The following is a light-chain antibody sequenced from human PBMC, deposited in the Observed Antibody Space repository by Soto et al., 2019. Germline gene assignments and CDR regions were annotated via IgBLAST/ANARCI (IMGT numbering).Light chain of an antibody. CDR2: VAS. J-gene: IGKJ1*01. V-gene: IGKV1-5*03. CDR3: QQYDVYPWT. Sequence: IPMTQSPSTLSASVGDRVTITCRASQSIRNSLAWYQQKPGRAPNLLIYVASNLESGVPSRFSGSQSGTEFTLTISSLQPDDFATYYCQQYDVYPWTFGQGTKVEI. CDR1: QSIRNS.